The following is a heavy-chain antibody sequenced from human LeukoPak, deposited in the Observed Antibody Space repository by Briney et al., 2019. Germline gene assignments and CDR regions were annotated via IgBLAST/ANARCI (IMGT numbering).Heavy chain of an antibody. CDR1: GFTFSSYD. V-gene: IGHV3-13*01. J-gene: IGHJ4*02. D-gene: IGHD6-13*01. CDR2: IGTAGDT. CDR3: ARSQSSSLIDY. Sequence: GGSLRLSCAASGFTFSSYDMHWVRRATGKGLEWVSAIGTAGDTYYPGSVKGRFTISRENAKNTLYLQMNSLRAEDTAVYFCARSQSSSLIDYWGLGTLVTVSS.